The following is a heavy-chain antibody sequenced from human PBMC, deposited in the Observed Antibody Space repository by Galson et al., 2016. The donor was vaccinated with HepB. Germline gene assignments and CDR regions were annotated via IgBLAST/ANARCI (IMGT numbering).Heavy chain of an antibody. CDR2: IKGDGSEK. Sequence: SLRLSCAASGFSFSRNWMSWVRQAPGKGLEWVASIKGDGSEKNYAESVKGRFSISRDNGKNSLDLQMNSLRDDDTAVYYCARDNYPWEYQRLSAGSLFKRRENWFDPWGQGTLVTVSS. V-gene: IGHV3-7*03. CDR3: ARDNYPWEYQRLSAGSLFKRRENWFDP. D-gene: IGHD2-2*01. CDR1: GFSFSRNW. J-gene: IGHJ5*02.